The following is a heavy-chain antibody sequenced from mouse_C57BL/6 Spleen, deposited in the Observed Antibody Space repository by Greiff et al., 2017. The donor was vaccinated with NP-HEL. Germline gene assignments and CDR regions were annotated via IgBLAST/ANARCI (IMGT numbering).Heavy chain of an antibody. CDR2: IYIGNGYT. CDR3: ARSGGSSPYYYAMDY. CDR1: GYTFTSYG. Sequence: EVQRVESGAELVRPGSSVKMSCKTSGYTFTSYGINWVKQRPGQGLEWIGYIYIGNGYTEYNEKFKGKATLTSDTSSSTAYMQLSSLTSEDSAIYFCARSGGSSPYYYAMDYWGQGTSVTVSS. J-gene: IGHJ4*01. D-gene: IGHD1-1*01. V-gene: IGHV1-58*01.